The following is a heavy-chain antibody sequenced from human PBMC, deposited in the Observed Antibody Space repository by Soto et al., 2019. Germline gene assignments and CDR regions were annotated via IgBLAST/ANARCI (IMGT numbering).Heavy chain of an antibody. J-gene: IGHJ5*02. Sequence: GGSLRLSCASSVFTFSSYAMHCVRHSPGKGLEWVAVISYDGSNKYYADSVKGRFTISRDNSKNTLYLQMNSLRAEDTAVYYCARDGPGWIQFFDWFEALCQGTLVIVSS. CDR3: ARDGPGWIQFFDWFEA. V-gene: IGHV3-30-3*01. CDR2: ISYDGSNK. D-gene: IGHD5-18*01. CDR1: VFTFSSYA.